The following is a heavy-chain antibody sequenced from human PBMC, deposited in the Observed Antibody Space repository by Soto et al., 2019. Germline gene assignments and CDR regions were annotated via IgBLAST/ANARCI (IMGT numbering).Heavy chain of an antibody. V-gene: IGHV3-30-3*01. Sequence: PGGSLRLSCAASGFTFSSYAMHWVRQAPGKGLEWVAVISYDGSNKYYADSVKGRFTISRDNSKNTLYLQMNSLRAEDTAVYYCARAPYPGGSGSYYQKTYADPSYDYWGQGTLVTVSS. CDR1: GFTFSSYA. D-gene: IGHD3-10*01. J-gene: IGHJ4*02. CDR3: ARAPYPGGSGSYYQKTYADPSYDY. CDR2: ISYDGSNK.